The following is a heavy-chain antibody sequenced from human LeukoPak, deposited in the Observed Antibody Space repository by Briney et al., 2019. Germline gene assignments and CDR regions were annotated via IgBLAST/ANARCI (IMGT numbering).Heavy chain of an antibody. CDR2: IHHSGST. J-gene: IGHJ3*01. D-gene: IGHD6-19*01. V-gene: IGHV4-59*08. Sequence: SETLSLTCTVYGHSISSYYWIWIRHPPGKGLEWIGYIHHSGSTNYSPSLKSRVTISVDTSKNRFYLRLSSLTAADTAAYFCAGSGWSFDAFDFWGQGTMVTVSS. CDR1: GHSISSYY. CDR3: AGSGWSFDAFDF.